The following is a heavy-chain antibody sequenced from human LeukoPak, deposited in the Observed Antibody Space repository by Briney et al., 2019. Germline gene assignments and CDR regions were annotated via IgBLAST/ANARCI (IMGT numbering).Heavy chain of an antibody. CDR2: IKQDGSEK. Sequence: GGSLRLSCAASGFTFSSYSMNWVRQAPGKGLEWVANIKQDGSEKYYVDSVKGRFTISRDNAKNSLYLQMNSLRAEDTAVYYCARSHYQDSGGYYYYYYGLDVWGQGTTVTVSS. V-gene: IGHV3-7*01. D-gene: IGHD3-22*01. CDR1: GFTFSSYS. J-gene: IGHJ6*02. CDR3: ARSHYQDSGGYYYYYYGLDV.